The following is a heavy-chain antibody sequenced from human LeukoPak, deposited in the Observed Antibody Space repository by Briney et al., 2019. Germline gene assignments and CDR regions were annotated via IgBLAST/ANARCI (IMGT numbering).Heavy chain of an antibody. CDR2: IYSGGST. D-gene: IGHD3-10*01. Sequence: GGSLRLSCAASGFTFSSYAMHWVRQAPGKGLEWVAVIYSGGSTYYADSVKGRFTISRDSSKNTLYLQMNSLRAEDTAVYYCASMFSSFGKIAFDIWGQRTMVTVSS. CDR1: GFTFSSYA. V-gene: IGHV3-66*01. J-gene: IGHJ3*02. CDR3: ASMFSSFGKIAFDI.